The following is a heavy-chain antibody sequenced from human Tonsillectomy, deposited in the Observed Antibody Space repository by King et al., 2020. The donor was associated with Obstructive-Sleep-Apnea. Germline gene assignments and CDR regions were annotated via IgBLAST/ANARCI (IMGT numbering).Heavy chain of an antibody. D-gene: IGHD3-10*01. Sequence: QLVQSGGGVVQSGRSLRLSCAASGFSFSRYGMHWVRQAPGKGLEWVAVIWYDGGIKYYADSVKGRFSISRDNSKNTLFLQMNSLRPYDTALYFCARGSSRSSSDPHLDYWGQGTLVTVSS. J-gene: IGHJ4*02. CDR1: GFSFSRYG. CDR3: ARGSSRSSSDPHLDY. V-gene: IGHV3-33*01. CDR2: IWYDGGIK.